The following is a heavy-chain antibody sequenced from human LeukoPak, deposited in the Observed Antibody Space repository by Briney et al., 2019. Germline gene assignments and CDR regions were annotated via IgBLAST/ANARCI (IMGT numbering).Heavy chain of an antibody. Sequence: ASVRVSCKASGYNFFSHFMRWVRQVPGQGPEWMGLITPSGDQTIYAQSFQGRLTVTRDTSTTTVYMDLTGLRSEDTAVYYCAREPPPAAKNFDYWGQGTLVTVSS. J-gene: IGHJ4*02. CDR2: ITPSGDQT. D-gene: IGHD2-2*01. CDR1: GYNFFSHF. CDR3: AREPPPAAKNFDY. V-gene: IGHV1-46*01.